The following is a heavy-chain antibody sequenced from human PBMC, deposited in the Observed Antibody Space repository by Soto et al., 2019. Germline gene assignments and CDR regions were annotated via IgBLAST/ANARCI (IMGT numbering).Heavy chain of an antibody. V-gene: IGHV2-5*02. CDR2: IYWDDDK. CDR1: GFSLTTTHMG. CDR3: AHAGDYDLLSFDH. Sequence: QITLKESGPPLVRPAQTLTLTCAFSGFSLTTTHMGVAWNRQPPGKALEWLALIYWDDDKRYSPSQENRLAISKDTSRNRVVLTITNMNPEDTGTYFCAHAGDYDLLSFDHWGPGTLVTVSS. J-gene: IGHJ4*02. D-gene: IGHD4-17*01.